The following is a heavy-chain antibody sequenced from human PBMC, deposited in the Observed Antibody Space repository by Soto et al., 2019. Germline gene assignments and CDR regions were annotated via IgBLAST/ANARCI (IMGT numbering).Heavy chain of an antibody. J-gene: IGHJ4*02. CDR3: ARDSLESAGFDY. V-gene: IGHV4-31*03. CDR1: GGSISSGGYY. D-gene: IGHD3-10*01. Sequence: SETLSLTCTVSGGSISSGGYYWSWIRQHPGKGLEWIGYIYYSGSTYYNPSPKSRVTISVDTSKNQFSLKLSSVTAADTAVYYCARDSLESAGFDYWGQGTLVTVSS. CDR2: IYYSGST.